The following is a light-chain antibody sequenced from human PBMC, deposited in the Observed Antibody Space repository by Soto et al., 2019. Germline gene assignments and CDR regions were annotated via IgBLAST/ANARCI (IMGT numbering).Light chain of an antibody. CDR2: EGS. CDR1: NSDVGAYTF. CDR3: CSYAGSSTWV. Sequence: QSALTQPRSVSGSPGQSVTISCTGTNSDVGAYTFVSWYQQHPGKAPKLMIYEGSKRPSGVSNRFSGSKSGNTASLTISGLQAEDEADYYCCSYAGSSTWVFGGGTKLTVL. J-gene: IGLJ3*02. V-gene: IGLV2-23*01.